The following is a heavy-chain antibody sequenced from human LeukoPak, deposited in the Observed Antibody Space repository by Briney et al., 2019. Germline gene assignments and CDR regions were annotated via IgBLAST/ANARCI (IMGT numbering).Heavy chain of an antibody. CDR1: GGSISSYY. Sequence: PSETLSLTCTASGGSISSYYWSWILQPPGKGLEWIGYIYYSGSTNYNPSLKSRVTISVDTSRNQFSLKLSSVTAADTAVYYCARVDPDSSSTLEVFDYWGQGTLVTVSS. CDR3: ARVDPDSSSTLEVFDY. D-gene: IGHD6-6*01. CDR2: IYYSGST. J-gene: IGHJ4*02. V-gene: IGHV4-59*01.